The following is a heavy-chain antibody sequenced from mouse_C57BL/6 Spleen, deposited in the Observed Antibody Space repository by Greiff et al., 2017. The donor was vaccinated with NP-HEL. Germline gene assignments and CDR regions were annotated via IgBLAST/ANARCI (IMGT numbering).Heavy chain of an antibody. V-gene: IGHV5-9*01. CDR3: ARRAYGSSHWYFDV. D-gene: IGHD1-1*01. CDR1: GFTFSSYT. Sequence: EVMLVESGGGLVKPGGSLKLSCAASGFTFSSYTMSWVRQTPEKRLEWVATISGGGGNTYYPDSVKGRFTISRDNAKNTLYLQMSSLRSEDTALYYCARRAYGSSHWYFDVWGTGTTVTVSS. J-gene: IGHJ1*03. CDR2: ISGGGGNT.